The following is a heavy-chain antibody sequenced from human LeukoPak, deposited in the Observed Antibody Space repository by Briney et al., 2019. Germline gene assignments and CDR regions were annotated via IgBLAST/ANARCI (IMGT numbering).Heavy chain of an antibody. D-gene: IGHD3-22*01. J-gene: IGHJ3*02. Sequence: SETLSLTCTVPGGSISSYYWSWVRQPPGKGLEWIGYIYYSGSTNYNPSLKSRVTISVDTSKSQFSLKLSSVTAADTAVDYCARPGDYYDGSGYLVFDIWGQGTMVTVSS. CDR1: GGSISSYY. CDR3: ARPGDYYDGSGYLVFDI. CDR2: IYYSGST. V-gene: IGHV4-59*08.